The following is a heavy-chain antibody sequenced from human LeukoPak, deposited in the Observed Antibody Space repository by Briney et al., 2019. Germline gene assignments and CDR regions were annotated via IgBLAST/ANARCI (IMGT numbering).Heavy chain of an antibody. J-gene: IGHJ4*02. CDR2: ISGSGGST. CDR3: AKAPCSSTSCSYDY. CDR1: GFTFGIYV. Sequence: GGSLRLSCAASGFTFGIYVMSWVRQAPGKGLEWVSGISGSGGSTYYAGSVKGRFTISRDNSKNTLYLQMNSLRAEDTAVYYCAKAPCSSTSCSYDYWGQGTLVTVSS. D-gene: IGHD2-2*01. V-gene: IGHV3-23*01.